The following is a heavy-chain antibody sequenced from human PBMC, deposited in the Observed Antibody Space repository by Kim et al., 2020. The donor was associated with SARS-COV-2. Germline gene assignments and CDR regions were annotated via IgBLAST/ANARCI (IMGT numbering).Heavy chain of an antibody. CDR2: IYNSETT. Sequence: SETLSLTCTVSVGSLSTYYWSWMRQPPGKGLEWIGYIYNSETTNYNPSLKGRGTISADTSKNQFSLKLTSVTAADTAVYYCVRAVAGTRGAFDIWGQGT. J-gene: IGHJ3*02. CDR3: VRAVAGTRGAFDI. CDR1: VGSLSTYY. V-gene: IGHV4-59*01. D-gene: IGHD6-19*01.